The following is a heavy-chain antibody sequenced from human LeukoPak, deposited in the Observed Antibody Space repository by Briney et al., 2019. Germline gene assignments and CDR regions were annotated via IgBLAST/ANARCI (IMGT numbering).Heavy chain of an antibody. CDR1: GGSFSGYY. D-gene: IGHD1-7*01. CDR3: ARRKTWNYVSYNWFDP. J-gene: IGHJ5*02. CDR2: INHSGST. Sequence: SETLSLTCAVYGGSFSGYYWSWIRQPPGKGLEWIGEINHSGSTNYNPSLKSRVTISVDTSKNQFSLKLSSVTAAETAVYYCARRKTWNYVSYNWFDPWGQGTLVTVSS. V-gene: IGHV4-34*01.